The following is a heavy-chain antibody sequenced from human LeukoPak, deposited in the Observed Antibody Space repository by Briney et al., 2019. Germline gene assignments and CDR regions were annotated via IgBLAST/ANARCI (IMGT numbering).Heavy chain of an antibody. V-gene: IGHV5-51*01. CDR3: AVYKSQARGGKGGFGL. CDR2: IYPGDSDI. J-gene: IGHJ5*02. D-gene: IGHD2-15*01. CDR1: GYSFTTYW. Sequence: GESLKISCTGSGYSFTTYWIGWVRQMAGKGLEWMGIIYPGDSDIRYSTSFQGQVTISADKSISTAYLQWSSLKVSDTAMYFCAVYKSQARGGKGGFGLWRQETMLTVAT.